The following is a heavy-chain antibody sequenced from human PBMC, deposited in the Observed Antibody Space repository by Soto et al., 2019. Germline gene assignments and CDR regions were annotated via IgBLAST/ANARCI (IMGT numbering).Heavy chain of an antibody. J-gene: IGHJ6*02. V-gene: IGHV3-48*02. CDR2: ISSSSSTV. CDR3: AAIAAAGTHYYYGMDV. Sequence: PGGSLRLSCAASGFTFSSYSMNWVRQAPGKGLEWVSYISSSSSTVYYADSVKGRFTISRDNAKNSLYLQMNSLRDEDTAVYYCAAIAAAGTHYYYGMDVWGQGTTVTVSS. CDR1: GFTFSSYS. D-gene: IGHD6-13*01.